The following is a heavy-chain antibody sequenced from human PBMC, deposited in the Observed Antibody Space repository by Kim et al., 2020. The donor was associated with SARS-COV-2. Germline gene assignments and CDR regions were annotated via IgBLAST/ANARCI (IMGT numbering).Heavy chain of an antibody. D-gene: IGHD6-13*01. CDR2: A. Sequence: ANYAQKCQGRGTITEDECTSTAYMELSSLRSEDTAVYYCARRGKIDWFDPWGQGTLVTVSS. J-gene: IGHJ5*02. CDR3: ARRGKIDWFDP. V-gene: IGHV1-69*01.